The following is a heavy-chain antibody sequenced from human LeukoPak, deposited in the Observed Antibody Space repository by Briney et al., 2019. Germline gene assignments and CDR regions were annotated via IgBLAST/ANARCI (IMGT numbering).Heavy chain of an antibody. Sequence: ASVKVSCKTSGYTFTGYYLHWVRQAPGQGLEWMGWIHPNSGDTHYAQKFQGRVTMTRDTSISTAYMELTRLTSDVTSIYYCTREDYWGQGTLVTVSS. CDR2: IHPNSGDT. J-gene: IGHJ4*02. V-gene: IGHV1-2*02. CDR3: TREDY. CDR1: GYTFTGYY.